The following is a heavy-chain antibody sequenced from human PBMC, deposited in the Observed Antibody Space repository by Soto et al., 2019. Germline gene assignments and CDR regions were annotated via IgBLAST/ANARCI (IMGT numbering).Heavy chain of an antibody. CDR3: AKDFVLHIVVVTATTGTFDY. CDR2: ISGSGGST. V-gene: IGHV3-23*01. J-gene: IGHJ4*02. D-gene: IGHD2-21*02. CDR1: GFTFSSYA. Sequence: PGGSLRLSCAASGFTFSSYAMSWVRQAPGKGLEWVSAISGSGGSTYYADSVKGRFTISRDNSKNTLYLQMNSLRAEDTAVYYCAKDFVLHIVVVTATTGTFDYWGQGTLVNVSS.